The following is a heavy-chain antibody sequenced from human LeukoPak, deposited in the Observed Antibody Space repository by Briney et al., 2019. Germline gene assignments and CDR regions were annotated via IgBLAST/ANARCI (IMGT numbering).Heavy chain of an antibody. CDR1: GFTFSSYG. D-gene: IGHD5/OR15-5a*01. CDR3: AKDGDIVSTILPDY. Sequence: GGSLRLSCAASGFTFSSYGMHWVRQAPGKGLDWVAVISYNGINAQYADSVKGRFTISRDSSKNTLFPQMNSLTTEDTAVYYCAKDGDIVSTILPDYWGQGTLVTVSS. CDR2: ISYNGINA. J-gene: IGHJ4*02. V-gene: IGHV3-30*18.